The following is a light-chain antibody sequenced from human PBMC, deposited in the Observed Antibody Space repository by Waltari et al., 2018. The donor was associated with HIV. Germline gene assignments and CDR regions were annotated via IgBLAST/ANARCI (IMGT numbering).Light chain of an antibody. Sequence: YELSQPLSVSVALGQTARITCGGTKIGTKDVHWDQQRPGQAPLLVIYKDIPRPSGMPGRFSGSKSRNTATLTVRGAQAGDEAVYYCQVWDFSVVVGGGTNLTVL. CDR1: KIGTKD. J-gene: IGLJ3*02. CDR3: QVWDFSVV. CDR2: KDI. V-gene: IGLV3-9*01.